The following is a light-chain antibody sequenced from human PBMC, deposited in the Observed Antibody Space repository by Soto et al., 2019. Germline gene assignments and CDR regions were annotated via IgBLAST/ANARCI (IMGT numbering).Light chain of an antibody. J-gene: IGKJ1*01. CDR2: KAS. V-gene: IGKV1-5*03. Sequence: DIQMTQSPSNLSASVGDRVIIVCRASQSIGSWLAWYQQKPGKAPKLLIYKASSLESGVPSRFSGSGSGTEFTLTIRSLQPDDFATYYCQQYNTYLWTFGQGTKVDIK. CDR3: QQYNTYLWT. CDR1: QSIGSW.